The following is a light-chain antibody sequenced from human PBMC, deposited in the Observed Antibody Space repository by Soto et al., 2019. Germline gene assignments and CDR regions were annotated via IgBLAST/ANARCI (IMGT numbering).Light chain of an antibody. CDR2: DVS. V-gene: IGLV2-14*01. CDR3: SSYTSSSTPL. CDR1: SSDVGGYNY. J-gene: IGLJ2*01. Sequence: QSALTQPASVSGSPGQSITISCTGTSSDVGGYNYVSWYQQHPGKAPKLMIYDVSARPSGVSNRFSGSKSGNTASLTIPGLQAEDEADYYCSSYTSSSTPLFGGGTKLTVL.